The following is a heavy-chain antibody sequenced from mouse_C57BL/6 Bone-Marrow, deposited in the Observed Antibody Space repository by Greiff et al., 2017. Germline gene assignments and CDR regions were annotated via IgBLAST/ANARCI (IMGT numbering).Heavy chain of an antibody. CDR1: GYTFPEYT. J-gene: IGHJ3*01. D-gene: IGHD1-1*01. CDR3: ARHECEYDYRSSPWFAY. CDR2: FYPGSGSI. Sequence: QVQLQQSGAELVKPGASVKLSCKASGYTFPEYTIHWVKQRSGQGLEWIGWFYPGSGSIKYNEKFKDKATLTWANSYSTVLMDLSRWTAEDSAVYFCARHECEYDYRSSPWFAYWGKGTLVTAFA. V-gene: IGHV1-62-2*01.